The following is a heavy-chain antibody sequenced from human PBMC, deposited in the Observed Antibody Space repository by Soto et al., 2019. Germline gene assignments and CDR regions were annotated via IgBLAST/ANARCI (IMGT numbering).Heavy chain of an antibody. J-gene: IGHJ5*02. V-gene: IGHV3-23*01. Sequence: EVQLLESGGGSVQPGGSLRLSCAASGFTFSSYAMSWVRQAPGKGLEWVSAISGSGGSTYYADSVKGRFTISRDNSKNTLYLQMNSLRAEDTAVYYCAKDGPGVVIIPIWFDPWGQGTLVTVSS. CDR3: AKDGPGVVIIPIWFDP. CDR2: ISGSGGST. CDR1: GFTFSSYA. D-gene: IGHD3-3*01.